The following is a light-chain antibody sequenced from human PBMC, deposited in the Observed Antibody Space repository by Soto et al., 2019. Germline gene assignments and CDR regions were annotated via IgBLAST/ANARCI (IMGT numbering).Light chain of an antibody. CDR3: QHYGASPYT. CDR1: QIVDSRH. CDR2: GAS. V-gene: IGKV3-20*01. J-gene: IGKJ2*01. Sequence: EIVFTQSPGTLSLSPGERATLCCRASQIVDSRHLAWYQQKPGQAPRLLIYGASNRATGIPDRFSGSGSGTDFTLTISRLEPEDFAVYYCQHYGASPYTFGQGTELEIK.